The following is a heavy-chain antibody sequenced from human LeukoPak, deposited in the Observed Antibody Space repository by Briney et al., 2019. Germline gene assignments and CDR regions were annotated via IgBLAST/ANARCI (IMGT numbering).Heavy chain of an antibody. CDR3: ATRKTAPGGFYC. CDR1: GYTFTGYY. D-gene: IGHD2-21*02. V-gene: IGHV1-2*04. J-gene: IGHJ4*01. Sequence: ASVKVSCKASGYTFTGYYMHWVRQAPGHGREWMGWINPNSGGTNYAQKFQGWVTMTRDTSISTAYMELSRLSSDGTAVCYGATRKTAPGGFYCSGQGTLVTVSS. CDR2: INPNSGGT.